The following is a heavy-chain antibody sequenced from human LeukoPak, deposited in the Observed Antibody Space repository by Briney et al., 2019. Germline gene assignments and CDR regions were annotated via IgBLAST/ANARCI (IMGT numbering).Heavy chain of an antibody. Sequence: APVKVSCKVSGYTLTELSMHWVRQAPGKGLEWMGGFDPEDGETIYAQKFQGRVTMTEDTSTDTAYMELSSLRSEDTAVYYCATLTGTQYWYFDLWGRGTLVTVSS. CDR2: FDPEDGET. CDR3: ATLTGTQYWYFDL. D-gene: IGHD1-7*01. J-gene: IGHJ2*01. V-gene: IGHV1-24*01. CDR1: GYTLTELS.